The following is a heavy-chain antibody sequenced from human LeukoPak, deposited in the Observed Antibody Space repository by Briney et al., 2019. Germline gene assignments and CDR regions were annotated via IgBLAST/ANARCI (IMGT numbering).Heavy chain of an antibody. CDR1: GFTFSSYA. D-gene: IGHD1-26*01. J-gene: IGHJ4*02. CDR3: ARDLGGRDSGSYYVRY. Sequence: GGSLRLSCAASGFTFSSYAMSWVRQAPGKGLEWVSAISGSGGSTSYADSVKGRFTISRDNAKNTLYLQMNSLRAEDTAVYYCARDLGGRDSGSYYVRYWGQGTLVTVSS. V-gene: IGHV3-23*01. CDR2: ISGSGGST.